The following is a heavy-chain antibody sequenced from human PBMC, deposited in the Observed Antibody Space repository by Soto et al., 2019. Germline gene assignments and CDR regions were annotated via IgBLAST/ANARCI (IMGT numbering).Heavy chain of an antibody. D-gene: IGHD3-22*01. CDR1: GFTFTNDA. J-gene: IGHJ4*02. CDR3: AGQRLSSMIVVVDY. Sequence: PGGSLRLSCEASGFTFTNDAMGWVRQAPGKWLEWVAGMSGSGYTIFYADSVKGRFTMSRDYSKNTLYLQMNRLRAEDTAVYYCAGQRLSSMIVVVDYWGQGTLVTVSS. V-gene: IGHV3-23*01. CDR2: MSGSGYTI.